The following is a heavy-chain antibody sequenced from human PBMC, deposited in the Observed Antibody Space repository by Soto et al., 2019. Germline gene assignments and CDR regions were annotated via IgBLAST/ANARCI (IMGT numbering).Heavy chain of an antibody. Sequence: ASVKVSCKASGYTFTRYDINWVRQATGQGLEWMGWMNPNRGNTGYAQKFQGRVTMTRNTSISTAYMELRSLRSEDTPVYYCARPSRYSSGGSCYFDSAVDAFDIWGQGTMVTVSS. J-gene: IGHJ3*02. CDR2: MNPNRGNT. CDR1: GYTFTRYD. D-gene: IGHD2-15*01. CDR3: ARPSRYSSGGSCYFDSAVDAFDI. V-gene: IGHV1-8*01.